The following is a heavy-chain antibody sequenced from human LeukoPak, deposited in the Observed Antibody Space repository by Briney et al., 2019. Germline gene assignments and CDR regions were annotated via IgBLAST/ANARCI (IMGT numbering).Heavy chain of an antibody. Sequence: ASVKVSCKASGYTFTSYGISWVRQAPGQGLEWMGWISAYNGNTNYAQKLQGRVTMTTDTSTSTAYMELSSLRSEDTAVYYCARGLGFRVRPRRFDYWGQGTLVTVSS. CDR3: ARGLGFRVRPRRFDY. J-gene: IGHJ4*02. CDR1: GYTFTSYG. D-gene: IGHD3-10*01. V-gene: IGHV1-18*01. CDR2: ISAYNGNT.